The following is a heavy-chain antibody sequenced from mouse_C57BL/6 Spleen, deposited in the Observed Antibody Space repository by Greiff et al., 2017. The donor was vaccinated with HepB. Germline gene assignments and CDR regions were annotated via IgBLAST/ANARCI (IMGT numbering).Heavy chain of an antibody. CDR1: GFTFSDYY. J-gene: IGHJ1*03. D-gene: IGHD2-3*01. V-gene: IGHV5-16*01. Sequence: EVMLVESEGGLVQPGSSMKLSCTASGFTFSDYYMAWVRQVPEKGLEWVANINYDGSSTYYLDSLKSRFIISRDNAKNILYLQMSSLKSEDTATYYCARAMDGYYGYFDVWGTGTTVTVSS. CDR3: ARAMDGYYGYFDV. CDR2: INYDGSST.